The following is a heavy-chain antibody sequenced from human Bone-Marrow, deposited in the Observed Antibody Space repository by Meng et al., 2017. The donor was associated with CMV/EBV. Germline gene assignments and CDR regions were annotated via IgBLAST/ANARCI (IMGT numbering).Heavy chain of an antibody. D-gene: IGHD2-21*01. V-gene: IGHV3-21*01. CDR1: FTCSSYS. CDR2: ISSSSSYI. Sequence: FTCSSYSMNWVRQAPGKGLEWVSSISSSSSYIYYADSVKGRFTISRDNAKNSLYLQMNSLRAEDTAVYYCAREGGPNCGGDCYEIDYWGQGTLVTVSS. CDR3: AREGGPNCGGDCYEIDY. J-gene: IGHJ4*02.